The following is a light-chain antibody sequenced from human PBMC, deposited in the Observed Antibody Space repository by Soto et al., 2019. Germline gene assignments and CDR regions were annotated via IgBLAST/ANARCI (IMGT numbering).Light chain of an antibody. CDR3: LLYYGGTNWV. CDR2: SNN. J-gene: IGLJ3*02. Sequence: QSVLTQPPSASGTPGQRVIISCSGSSSNIGSNTVNWYQQLPGTAPKLLIYSNNQRPSGVPDRFSGSKSGTSASLAISGLQSEDEADYYCLLYYGGTNWVFGGGTKLTVL. V-gene: IGLV1-44*01. CDR1: SSNIGSNT.